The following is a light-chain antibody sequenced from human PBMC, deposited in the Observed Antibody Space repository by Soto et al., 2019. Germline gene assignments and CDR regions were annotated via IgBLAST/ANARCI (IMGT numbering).Light chain of an antibody. J-gene: IGKJ5*01. V-gene: IGKV1-39*01. CDR2: AAS. CDR3: QQSYSTPSIT. CDR1: QSISSY. Sequence: DIQMTQSPSSLSASVGDRVTITCRASQSISSYLNWYQQKPGKAPKLLIYAASSLQSGVPSRFSGSGSGTDFTLTISSLQPEDFATYYCQQSYSTPSITFG.